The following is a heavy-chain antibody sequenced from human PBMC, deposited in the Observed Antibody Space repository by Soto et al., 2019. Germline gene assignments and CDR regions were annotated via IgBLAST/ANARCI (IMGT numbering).Heavy chain of an antibody. Sequence: SETLSLTCAVSGGSITSGNSYSWSWIRQPPGKGLEWIGSISHTGSTSYNPSLKSRLTMSVDKSKNQFSLRLSSVTAADTAVYYCARAVAPYFGTWFDPWGQGILVTVS. CDR2: ISHTGST. CDR1: GGSITSGNSYS. J-gene: IGHJ5*02. D-gene: IGHD3-10*01. V-gene: IGHV4-30-2*01. CDR3: ARAVAPYFGTWFDP.